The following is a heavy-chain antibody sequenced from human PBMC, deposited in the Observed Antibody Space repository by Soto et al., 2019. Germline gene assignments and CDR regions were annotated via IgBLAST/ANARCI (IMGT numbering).Heavy chain of an antibody. J-gene: IGHJ4*02. Sequence: SETLSLTCTVSGGSISVSSYYWGWIRQPPGKGLECIGSVHYSGSTDYNPSLKSRVTISVDTSKNQFSLKLTSVTAADTAVYFCASFSGATYGDYGGGINYWAQGTLVTVSS. V-gene: IGHV4-39*01. D-gene: IGHD4-17*01. CDR2: VHYSGST. CDR1: GGSISVSSYY. CDR3: ASFSGATYGDYGGGINY.